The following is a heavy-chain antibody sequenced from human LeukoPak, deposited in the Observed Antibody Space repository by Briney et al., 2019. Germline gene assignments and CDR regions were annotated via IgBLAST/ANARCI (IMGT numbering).Heavy chain of an antibody. D-gene: IGHD2-15*01. Sequence: GGSLRLSCAASGFTFSSYSMSWVRQAPGKGLECVSYISSSSSITYYADSVKGRFTISRDTAKNSLYLQMNSLRAEDTAVYFCARFRGYCSGGSCYYEYYYYYMDVWGKATTVTVS. CDR3: ARFRGYCSGGSCYYEYYYYYMDV. V-gene: IGHV3-48*01. CDR1: GFTFSSYS. CDR2: ISSSSSIT. J-gene: IGHJ6*03.